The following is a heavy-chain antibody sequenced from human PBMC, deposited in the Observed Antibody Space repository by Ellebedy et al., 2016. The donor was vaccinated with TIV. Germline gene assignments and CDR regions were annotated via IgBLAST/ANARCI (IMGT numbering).Heavy chain of an antibody. CDR1: GFTFSSFW. D-gene: IGHD3-22*01. CDR3: ARAQIDSSGDYYGMDV. V-gene: IGHV3-7*03. CDR2: IKQDGSEK. J-gene: IGHJ6*02. Sequence: GESLKISXAASGFTFSSFWMSWVRQAPGKGLEWVANIKQDGSEKYYVDSVKGRFTISRDNAKNSLYLQMNSLRAEDTAVYYCARAQIDSSGDYYGMDVWGQGTTVTVSS.